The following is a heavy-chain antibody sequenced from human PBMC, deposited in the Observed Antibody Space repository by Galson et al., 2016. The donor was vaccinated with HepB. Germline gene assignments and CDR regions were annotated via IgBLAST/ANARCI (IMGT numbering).Heavy chain of an antibody. CDR1: GFTFSTYC. CDR3: ASWSYGMDV. J-gene: IGHJ6*02. V-gene: IGHV3-7*03. CDR2: IKPDGSDK. Sequence: SLRLSCAASGFTFSTYCMSWVRQAPGKGLEWVANIKPDGSDKYYVDSVKGRFTISRDNAKNSLYLQMNSLRAEDTAVYYCASWSYGMDVWGQGTTVTVSS.